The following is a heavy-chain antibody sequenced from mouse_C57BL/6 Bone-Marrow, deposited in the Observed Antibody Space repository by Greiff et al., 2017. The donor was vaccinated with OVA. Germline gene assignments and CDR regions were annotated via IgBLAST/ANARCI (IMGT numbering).Heavy chain of an antibody. CDR3: ARDSSYCYASSPFAY. Sequence: EVKLVESGGGLVKPGGSLKLSCAASGFNFSDYGMHWVRQAPEKGLEWVAYISSGSSTIYYADTVQGRFTISRDNAKNTLFLQMTSLSSEDRAMYYCARDSSYCYASSPFAYWGQGTLVTVSA. CDR1: GFNFSDYG. CDR2: ISSGSSTI. V-gene: IGHV5-17*01. D-gene: IGHD1-1*01. J-gene: IGHJ3*01.